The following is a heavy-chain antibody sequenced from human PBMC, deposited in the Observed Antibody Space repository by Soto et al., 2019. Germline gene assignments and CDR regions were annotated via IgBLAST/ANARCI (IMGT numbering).Heavy chain of an antibody. CDR1: GDSVSSNSAA. V-gene: IGHV6-1*01. J-gene: IGHJ5*02. D-gene: IGHD1-20*01. CDR2: TYYRSKWYN. CDR3: ARVGGSNWNDESGWFDP. Sequence: QSQTLSLTCAISGDSVSSNSAAWNWIRQSPSRGLEWLGRTYYRSKWYNDYAVSVKSRITINPDTSKNQFSLQLNSVTPEDTAVYYCARVGGSNWNDESGWFDPWGQGTLVTVSS.